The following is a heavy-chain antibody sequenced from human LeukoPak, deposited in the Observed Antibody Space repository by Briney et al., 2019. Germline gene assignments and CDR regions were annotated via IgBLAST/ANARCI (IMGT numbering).Heavy chain of an antibody. CDR1: GFTFNDHA. CDR3: ARGGQNFDFWRFDY. J-gene: IGHJ4*02. V-gene: IGHV3-23*01. D-gene: IGHD3-3*01. CDR2: ISGSGGST. Sequence: GGSLRLSCAGSGFTFNDHAMSWVRQAPGKGLEWVSSISGSGGSTYYADYMKGRSTISRDNSKKVVYFEMNSLRGEDTAVYFCARGGQNFDFWRFDYWGQGTLAVVSS.